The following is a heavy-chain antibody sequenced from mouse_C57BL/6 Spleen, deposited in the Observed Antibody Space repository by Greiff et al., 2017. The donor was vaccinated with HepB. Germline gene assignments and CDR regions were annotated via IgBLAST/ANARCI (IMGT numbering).Heavy chain of an antibody. CDR3: ARVEFYAMDY. CDR2: INPNNGGT. CDR1: GYTFTDYY. J-gene: IGHJ4*01. Sequence: EVQLQQSGPELVKPGASVKISCKASGYTFTDYYMNWVKQSHGKSLEWIGDINPNNGGTSYNQKFKGKATLTVDKSSSTAYMELRSLTSEDSAVYYCARVEFYAMDYWGQGTSVTVSS. V-gene: IGHV1-26*01.